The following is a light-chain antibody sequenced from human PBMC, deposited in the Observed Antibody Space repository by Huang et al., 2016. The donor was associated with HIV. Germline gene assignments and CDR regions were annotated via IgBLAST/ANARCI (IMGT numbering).Light chain of an antibody. CDR2: AAS. Sequence: DIQMTQSPSSLSASVGDRVTITCRASQSISSYLNWYQQKPGKAPKILIYAASSLQSGGPSRFSGSGSGTDVTLIISGRQQEDVATYYCRQSYSTPSLTFGGGTKVEIK. CDR3: RQSYSTPSLT. V-gene: IGKV1-39*01. J-gene: IGKJ4*01. CDR1: QSISSY.